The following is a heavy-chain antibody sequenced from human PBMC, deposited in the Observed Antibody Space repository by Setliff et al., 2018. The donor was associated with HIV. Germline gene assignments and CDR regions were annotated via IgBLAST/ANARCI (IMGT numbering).Heavy chain of an antibody. D-gene: IGHD6-19*01. V-gene: IGHV1-46*01. Sequence: ASVKVSCKASGYTFTSYYIHWVRQDPGQGLEWMGIINPSGGGTTYAQTFQDRVTMSRDTSTSTVYMDLSSLRSEDTAVYYCAREAVPAGGWRGALDIWGQGTMVTVSS. CDR2: INPSGGGT. J-gene: IGHJ3*02. CDR1: GYTFTSYY. CDR3: AREAVPAGGWRGALDI.